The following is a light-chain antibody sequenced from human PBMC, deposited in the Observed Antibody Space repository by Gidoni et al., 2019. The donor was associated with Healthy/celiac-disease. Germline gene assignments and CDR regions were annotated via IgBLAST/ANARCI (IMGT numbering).Light chain of an antibody. CDR1: QDISNY. Sequence: DIQLTQSPSSLSASVGDRVTITCQASQDISNYLNWYQQKPGKAPKLLIYDASNLETGVPSSISGSGSGTDFTFTISSLQPEDIATYYCQQYDKLPYSFGQGTKLEIK. CDR3: QQYDKLPYS. CDR2: DAS. V-gene: IGKV1-33*01. J-gene: IGKJ2*03.